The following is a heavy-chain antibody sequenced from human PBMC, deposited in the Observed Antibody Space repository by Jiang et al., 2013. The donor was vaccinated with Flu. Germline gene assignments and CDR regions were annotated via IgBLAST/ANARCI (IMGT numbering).Heavy chain of an antibody. CDR2: LSSDGSDK. V-gene: IGHV3-30*03. J-gene: IGHJ4*02. Sequence: ILSSDGSDKYYAESVKGRFTISRDNSKNTLYLQMNSLRPVDTGVYYCSRDGPTPLDYWGLGTLVTVAS. D-gene: IGHD4-23*01. CDR3: SRDGPTPLDY.